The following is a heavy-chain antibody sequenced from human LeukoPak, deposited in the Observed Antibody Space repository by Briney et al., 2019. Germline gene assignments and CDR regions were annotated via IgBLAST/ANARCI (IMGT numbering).Heavy chain of an antibody. CDR1: GFTFSSYS. J-gene: IGHJ4*02. V-gene: IGHV3-21*01. CDR2: ISSSSSYI. D-gene: IGHD5-12*01. Sequence: PGGSLRLSCAASGFTFSSYSMNWVRQAPGKGLEWVSSISSSSSYIYYADSVKGRFTISRDNAKNSLYLQMKSLRAEDTAVYYCARVIGGYGDYWGQGTLVTVSS. CDR3: ARVIGGYGDY.